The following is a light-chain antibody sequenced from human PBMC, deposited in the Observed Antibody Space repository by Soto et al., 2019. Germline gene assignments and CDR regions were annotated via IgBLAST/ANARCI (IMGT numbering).Light chain of an antibody. V-gene: IGKV3-15*01. J-gene: IGKJ4*01. CDR3: LHYNKWPLT. CDR1: QSVNSN. CDR2: GAS. Sequence: EIVMTQSPATLPVSPGERVTLSCRASQSVNSNLAWYQQKPGQAPRLLIFGASTRATGIPARFSGSGSGTEFTLTISSLQSEDFAVFYCLHYNKWPLTFAGGTKVEIK.